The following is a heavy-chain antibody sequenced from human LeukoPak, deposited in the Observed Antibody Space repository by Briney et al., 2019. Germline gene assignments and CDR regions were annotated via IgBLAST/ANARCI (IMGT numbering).Heavy chain of an antibody. J-gene: IGHJ4*02. Sequence: PGGTLRLSCAASGFTFSSYGMSWVRQAPGKGLEWVSAISGSGGSKYYADSVKGRFTISGDNSKNKLYLQMNSLRAEDTAVYYCARVRFAEGYFDYWGQGTLVTVSS. CDR1: GFTFSSYG. CDR2: ISGSGGSK. D-gene: IGHD3-10*01. CDR3: ARVRFAEGYFDY. V-gene: IGHV3-23*01.